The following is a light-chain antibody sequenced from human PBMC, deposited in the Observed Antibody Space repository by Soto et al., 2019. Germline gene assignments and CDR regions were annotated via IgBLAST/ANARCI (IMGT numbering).Light chain of an antibody. CDR2: EGT. CDR3: CLYAYDNGGL. V-gene: IGLV2-23*01. J-gene: IGLJ2*01. CDR1: SGDVLSYDA. Sequence: QSALTQPASVSGSPGQSITISCTGPSGDVLSYDAVSWYQHHPGKAPKLLIYEGTKRPSGVSDRFSGPKSGHMASLTISGLQAEDEADYYCCLYAYDNGGLFGGGTKLTVL.